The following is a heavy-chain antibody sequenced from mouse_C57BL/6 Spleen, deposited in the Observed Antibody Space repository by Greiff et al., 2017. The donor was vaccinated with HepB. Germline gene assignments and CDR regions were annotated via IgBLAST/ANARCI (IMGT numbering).Heavy chain of an antibody. J-gene: IGHJ3*01. Sequence: ESGPGLVKPSQSLSLTCSVTGYSITSGYYWNWIRQFPGNKLEWMGYISYDGSNNYNPSLKNRISITRDTSKNQFFLKLNSVTTEDTATYYCARERVYDYDGAAWFAYWGQGTLVTVSA. CDR1: GYSITSGYY. CDR2: ISYDGSN. D-gene: IGHD2-4*01. V-gene: IGHV3-6*01. CDR3: ARERVYDYDGAAWFAY.